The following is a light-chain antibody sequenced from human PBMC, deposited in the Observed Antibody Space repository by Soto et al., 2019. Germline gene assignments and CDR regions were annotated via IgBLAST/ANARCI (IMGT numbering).Light chain of an antibody. CDR2: KAS. CDR1: QSISSW. J-gene: IGKJ1*01. Sequence: DIQMTQSPSILSASVGDRVTITCRASQSISSWLAWFQQMPGKAPNLLIYKASNLQSGGPSRFSGSGSGTDFTLTITSLQPDDFATYYCQQYHSYPWTFGQGTRVDVK. CDR3: QQYHSYPWT. V-gene: IGKV1-5*03.